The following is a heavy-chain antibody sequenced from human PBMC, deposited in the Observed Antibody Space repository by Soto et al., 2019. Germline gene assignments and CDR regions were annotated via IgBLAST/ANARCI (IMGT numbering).Heavy chain of an antibody. CDR2: INPSGGST. V-gene: IGHV1-46*01. Sequence: ASVKVSCKASGYTFTSYYMHWVRQAPGQGLEWMGIINPSGGSTSYAQKFQGRVTMTRDTSTSTVYMELSSLRSEDTAVYYCTILGYCSGGSCYAPADAFDIWGQGTMVTVSS. CDR1: GYTFTSYY. J-gene: IGHJ3*02. CDR3: TILGYCSGGSCYAPADAFDI. D-gene: IGHD2-15*01.